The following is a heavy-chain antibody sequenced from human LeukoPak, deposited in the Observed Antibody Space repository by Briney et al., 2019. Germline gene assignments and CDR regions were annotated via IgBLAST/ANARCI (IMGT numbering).Heavy chain of an antibody. J-gene: IGHJ4*01. D-gene: IGHD2-15*01. CDR1: GFTIDSFY. CDR3: ARASPGVVFNYFDY. CDR2: IDEAGKGR. Sequence: GGSLRLSCVASGFTIDSFYMSWVRQAPGKGLEWVANIDEAGKGRYYAESVKGRFTISRDNTKNSMLLDMTSLRVEDTATYFCARASPGVVFNYFDYGGQGALVPVSS. V-gene: IGHV3-7*01.